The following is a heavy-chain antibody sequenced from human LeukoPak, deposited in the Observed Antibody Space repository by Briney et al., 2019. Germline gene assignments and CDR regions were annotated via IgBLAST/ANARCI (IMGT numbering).Heavy chain of an antibody. CDR1: GGSISSGGYY. Sequence: TSSETLSLTCTVSGGSISSGGYYWSWIRQHPGKGLEWIGYIYYSGSTYYNPSLKSRVTISVDTSKNQFSLKLSSVTAADTAAYYCASGGYYGSGSYGAFDIWGQGTMVTVSS. CDR3: ASGGYYGSGSYGAFDI. CDR2: IYYSGST. D-gene: IGHD3-10*01. J-gene: IGHJ3*02. V-gene: IGHV4-31*03.